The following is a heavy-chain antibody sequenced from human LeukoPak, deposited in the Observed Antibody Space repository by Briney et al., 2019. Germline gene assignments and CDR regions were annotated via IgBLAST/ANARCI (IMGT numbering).Heavy chain of an antibody. CDR3: ARGRVVARRGYYYYMDV. CDR2: INHSGST. J-gene: IGHJ6*03. Sequence: SETLSLTCAVYGGSFSGYYWSWIRQPPGKGLEWIGEINHSGSTNYNPSLKSRVTISVDTSKNQFSLKLSSVTAADTAVYYCARGRVVARRGYYYYMDVWGKGTTVTVSS. CDR1: GGSFSGYY. D-gene: IGHD2-15*01. V-gene: IGHV4-34*01.